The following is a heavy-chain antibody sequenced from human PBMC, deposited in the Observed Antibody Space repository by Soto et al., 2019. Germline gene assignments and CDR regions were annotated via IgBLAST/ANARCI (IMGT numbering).Heavy chain of an antibody. CDR3: ARDRGDGYPGNYYYYGMDV. D-gene: IGHD5-12*01. CDR1: GFTFSSYG. CDR2: IWYDGSNK. V-gene: IGHV3-33*01. J-gene: IGHJ6*02. Sequence: QVQLVESGGGVVQPGRSLRLSCVASGFTFSSYGMHWVRQASGKGLEWVAVIWYDGSNKYYEDSVKGRFTISRDNSKNTRYLQMNSRRAEDTAVDYCARDRGDGYPGNYYYYGMDVWGQGTTVTVSS.